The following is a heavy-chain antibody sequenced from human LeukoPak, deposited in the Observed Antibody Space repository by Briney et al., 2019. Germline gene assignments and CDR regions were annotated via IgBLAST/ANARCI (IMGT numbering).Heavy chain of an antibody. D-gene: IGHD1-7*01. CDR2: IYYSGST. V-gene: IGHV4-61*10. CDR1: GGSISSGSYY. J-gene: IGHJ5*02. CDR3: ARDLELLRFDP. Sequence: SQTLSLTCTVSGGSISSGSYYWSWIRQPAGKGLEWIGYIYYSGSTNYNPSLKSRVTISVDTSKNQFSLKLSSVTAADTAVYYCARDLELLRFDPWGQGTLVTVSS.